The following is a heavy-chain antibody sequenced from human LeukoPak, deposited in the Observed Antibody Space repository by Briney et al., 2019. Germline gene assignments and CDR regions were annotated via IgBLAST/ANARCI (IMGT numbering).Heavy chain of an antibody. CDR3: AREGVEYYYDSSGYYGAFDI. CDR2: IYYSGST. V-gene: IGHV4-59*01. J-gene: IGHJ3*02. Sequence: SETLSLTCTVSGGSISSYYWSWIRQPPGKGLEWIGYIYYSGSTNYNPSLKSRVTISVDTSKNQFSLKLSSVTAADTAVYYCAREGVEYYYDSSGYYGAFDIWGQGTMVTVSS. CDR1: GGSISSYY. D-gene: IGHD3-22*01.